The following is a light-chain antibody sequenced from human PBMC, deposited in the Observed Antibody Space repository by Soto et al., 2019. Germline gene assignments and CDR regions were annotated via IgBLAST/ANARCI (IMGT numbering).Light chain of an antibody. CDR1: HSFSSSF. J-gene: IGKJ1*01. Sequence: EIVLTQSPGTLSLSPGERATLSCRASHSFSSSFLAWYQQKPGQAPRLLIYGASSRATGIPERISGSGSGTDFTLTNSRLDAEDFGTYYCQLHAGSPAFGQGTKVEL. V-gene: IGKV3-20*01. CDR3: QLHAGSPA. CDR2: GAS.